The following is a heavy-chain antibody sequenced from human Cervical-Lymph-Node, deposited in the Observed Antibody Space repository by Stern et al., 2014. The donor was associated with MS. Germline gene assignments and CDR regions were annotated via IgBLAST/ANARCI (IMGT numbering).Heavy chain of an antibody. Sequence: VQLVQSGSELKKPGASVNVSCRASGYTFTTYGLNWVRQPPGHGLEWMGWINPNTGNPTYAQGLTGRFVFSLDTSVSTAYLQISSLKAEDTAVYYCARLFLGAIRYGMDVWGQGTTVTVSS. CDR3: ARLFLGAIRYGMDV. V-gene: IGHV7-4-1*02. J-gene: IGHJ6*02. CDR2: INPNTGNP. CDR1: GYTFTTYG. D-gene: IGHD4/OR15-4a*01.